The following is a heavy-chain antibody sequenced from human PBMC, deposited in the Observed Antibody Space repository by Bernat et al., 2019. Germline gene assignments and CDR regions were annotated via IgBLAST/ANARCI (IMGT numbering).Heavy chain of an antibody. CDR3: TTEMSGTVYS. J-gene: IGHJ4*02. D-gene: IGHD1-26*01. CDR1: GFAFSDAW. V-gene: IGHV3-15*07. CDR2: SKSRADGGTT. Sequence: EVKLVESGGGLVKPGESLRLSCAASGFAFSDAWLNWVRQAPGKGLEWVGLSKSRADGGTTDSAAHVRGRFTVSRDDSKNTLYLQMNSLKTEDTAVYYCTTEMSGTVYSWGQGTLVTVS.